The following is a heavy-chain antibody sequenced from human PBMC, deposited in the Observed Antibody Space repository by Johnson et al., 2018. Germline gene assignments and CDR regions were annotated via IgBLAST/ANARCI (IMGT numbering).Heavy chain of an antibody. Sequence: QVQLVQSGAEVKKPGASVKVSCKSSEYTFTSYDINWVRQATGQGLEWMGWMNLKSGNTFYAQKFRGRVSMTRDTSISTVYMELSSLRSDDTAVYYCARAGWQHLVHNAFDIWGQGTMVTVSS. J-gene: IGHJ3*02. CDR2: MNLKSGNT. CDR3: ARAGWQHLVHNAFDI. D-gene: IGHD6-13*01. CDR1: EYTFTSYD. V-gene: IGHV1-8*01.